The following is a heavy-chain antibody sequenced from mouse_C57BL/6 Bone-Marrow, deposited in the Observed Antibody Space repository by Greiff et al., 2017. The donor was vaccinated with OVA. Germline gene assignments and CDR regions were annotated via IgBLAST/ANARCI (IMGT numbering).Heavy chain of an antibody. CDR3: ARWLPYYYAMDY. D-gene: IGHD2-2*01. CDR2: INSDGGST. Sequence: DVMLVESGGGLVQPGESLKLSCESNEYEFPSHDMSWVRKTPEKRLELVAAINSDGGSTYYPDTMERRFIISRDNTKKTLYLQMSSLRSEDTALYYCARWLPYYYAMDYWGQGTSVTVSS. V-gene: IGHV5-2*01. CDR1: EYEFPSHD. J-gene: IGHJ4*01.